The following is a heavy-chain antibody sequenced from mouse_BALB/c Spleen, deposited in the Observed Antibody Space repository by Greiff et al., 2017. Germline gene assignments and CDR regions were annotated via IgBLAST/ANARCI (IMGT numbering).Heavy chain of an antibody. J-gene: IGHJ4*01. Sequence: VQLQQSGAELARPGASVKMSCKASGYTFTSYTMHWVKQRPGQGLEWIGYINPSSGYTNYNQKFKDKATLTADKSSSTAYMQLSSLTSEDSAVYYCARPGPTGGAMDYWGQGTSVTVSS. CDR3: ARPGPTGGAMDY. V-gene: IGHV1-4*01. CDR2: INPSSGYT. D-gene: IGHD4-1*02. CDR1: GYTFTSYT.